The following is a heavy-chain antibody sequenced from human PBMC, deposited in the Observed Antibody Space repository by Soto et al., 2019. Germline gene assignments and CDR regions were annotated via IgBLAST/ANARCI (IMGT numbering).Heavy chain of an antibody. V-gene: IGHV5-51*01. CDR1: GYNFAPYW. Sequence: GESLKISCKASGYNFAPYWIGWVRQMPGKALEWMGIIYPGDSDTTYSPSFQGQVTMSVDRSISTAYLQWSSLKASDTAVYYCARRKMSTFMFDYWGQGTQVTVSS. J-gene: IGHJ4*02. CDR2: IYPGDSDT. CDR3: ARRKMSTFMFDY.